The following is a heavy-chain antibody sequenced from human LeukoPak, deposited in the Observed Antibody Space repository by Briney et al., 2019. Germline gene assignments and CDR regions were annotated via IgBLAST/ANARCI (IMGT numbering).Heavy chain of an antibody. CDR1: GFNFSDYE. Sequence: PGRSLRLSCAASGFNFSDYEIHWVRQAPGKGLEWVSYVSGSGSTIYHADSVKGRFITSRDNAKKSVYLQMNSLRAEDTAVYYCARPTTYYDLLSGYYAWYYFDNWGRGTLVTVSS. D-gene: IGHD3-3*01. CDR2: VSGSGSTI. CDR3: ARPTTYYDLLSGYYAWYYFDN. V-gene: IGHV3-48*03. J-gene: IGHJ4*02.